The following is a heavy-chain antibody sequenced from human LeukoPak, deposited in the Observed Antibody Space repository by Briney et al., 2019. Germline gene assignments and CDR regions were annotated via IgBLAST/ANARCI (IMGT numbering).Heavy chain of an antibody. D-gene: IGHD3-3*01. J-gene: IGHJ2*01. V-gene: IGHV4-39*07. CDR3: VRGVSNDWYFDL. CDR1: HGSIATHSYF. Sequence: PSETLSLTCTVSHGSIATHSYFCGWLRQPPGKGLDFVASVQYSGFGYKNPSLSSRVAVSTDTSKNQFSLRLESVSAADTAVYFCVRGVSNDWYFDLWGSGTLVSISS. CDR2: VQYSGFG.